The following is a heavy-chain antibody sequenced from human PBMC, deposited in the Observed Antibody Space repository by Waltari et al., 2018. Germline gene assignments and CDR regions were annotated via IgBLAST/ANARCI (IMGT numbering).Heavy chain of an antibody. CDR3: ARVPDY. V-gene: IGHV3-23*03. CDR2: IYSGGST. D-gene: IGHD3-10*01. Sequence: EVQLLESGGGLVQPGGSLRLSCAASGFTFRSYAMSWVRQAPGKGLEWVSVIYSGGSTYYADSVKGRFTISRDNSKNTLYLQMNSLRAEDTAVYYCARVPDYWGQGTLVTVSS. CDR1: GFTFRSYA. J-gene: IGHJ4*02.